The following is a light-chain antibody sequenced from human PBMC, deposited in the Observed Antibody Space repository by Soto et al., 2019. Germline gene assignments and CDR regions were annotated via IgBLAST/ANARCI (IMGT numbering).Light chain of an antibody. Sequence: QSALTQPASVSGSPGQSITISCTATSSDVGGYNYVSWYQQHPGKAPKLMIYEVSNRPSGVSNLFSGSKSGNTASLTISGLQAEDEADYYCSSYTSSSKVVVGGGTKLTVI. CDR1: SSDVGGYNY. CDR3: SSYTSSSKVV. V-gene: IGLV2-14*01. CDR2: EVS. J-gene: IGLJ2*01.